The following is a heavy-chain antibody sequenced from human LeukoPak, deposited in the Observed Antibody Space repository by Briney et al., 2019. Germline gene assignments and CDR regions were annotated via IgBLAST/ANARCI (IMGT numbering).Heavy chain of an antibody. V-gene: IGHV4-38-2*02. Sequence: SETLSLTCTVSGYSISSGYYWGWIRQPPGQGLEWIGSIYHSGSTYYNPSLKSRLTISVDTSKNQFSLKLSSVTAADTAVYYCASSYGSGSYTHWGQGTLVTVSS. J-gene: IGHJ4*02. CDR2: IYHSGST. CDR1: GYSISSGYY. D-gene: IGHD3-10*01. CDR3: ASSYGSGSYTH.